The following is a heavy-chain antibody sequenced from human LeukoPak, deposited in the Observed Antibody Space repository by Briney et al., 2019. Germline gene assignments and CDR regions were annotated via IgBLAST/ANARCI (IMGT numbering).Heavy chain of an antibody. Sequence: ASVKVSCKASGYTFTSYGISWVRQAPGQGLEWMGWMNPNSGNTGYAQKFQGRVTITRNTSISTAYMQLSSLRSEDTAVYYCARGGLGYSYYWGQGTLVTVSS. D-gene: IGHD2-15*01. CDR1: GYTFTSYG. V-gene: IGHV1-8*03. CDR2: MNPNSGNT. J-gene: IGHJ4*02. CDR3: ARGGLGYSYY.